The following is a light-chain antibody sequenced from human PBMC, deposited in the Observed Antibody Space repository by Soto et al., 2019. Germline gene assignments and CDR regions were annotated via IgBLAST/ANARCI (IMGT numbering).Light chain of an antibody. CDR2: GAS. V-gene: IGKV3-15*01. CDR3: QQFGHLPPFT. Sequence: EIAMTQSPATLSVSPGERATLSCRASQSVNTNLAWYQQKPGQAPRLLIYGASTRAPGIPARFSGSGSGTEFTLTVSSLQSEDFAIYYCQQFGHLPPFTFGQGTKLEIK. J-gene: IGKJ2*01. CDR1: QSVNTN.